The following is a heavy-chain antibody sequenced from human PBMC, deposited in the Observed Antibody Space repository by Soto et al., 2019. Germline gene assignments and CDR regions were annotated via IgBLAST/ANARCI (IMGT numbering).Heavy chain of an antibody. V-gene: IGHV1-69*06. Sequence: QVQLVQSGAEVKKPGSSVKVSCQASGGTFSSFAMTWVRQAPGQGLEWIGGIIPIFGTPYYAQNFQGRVTIAADKSTSTAYMELSSLRSEDTAVYYCARVPYDYGGNPFQHWGQGTLVTVSS. CDR2: IIPIFGTP. D-gene: IGHD4-17*01. CDR3: ARVPYDYGGNPFQH. J-gene: IGHJ1*01. CDR1: GGTFSSFA.